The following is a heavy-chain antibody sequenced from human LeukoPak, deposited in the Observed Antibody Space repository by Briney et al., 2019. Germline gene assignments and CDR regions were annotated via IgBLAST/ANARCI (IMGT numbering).Heavy chain of an antibody. CDR3: ARERGHTVGAHFDY. D-gene: IGHD5-12*01. CDR1: GYTFTSYA. J-gene: IGHJ4*02. V-gene: IGHV1-46*01. CDR2: INPSDGGT. Sequence: ASVKVSCKASGYTFTSYAMHWVRQAPGQRLEWMGIINPSDGGTTYAQNFQGRITMTRDTSTSTVYMELSSLRSEDTAVYYCARERGHTVGAHFDYWGQGTLVTVSS.